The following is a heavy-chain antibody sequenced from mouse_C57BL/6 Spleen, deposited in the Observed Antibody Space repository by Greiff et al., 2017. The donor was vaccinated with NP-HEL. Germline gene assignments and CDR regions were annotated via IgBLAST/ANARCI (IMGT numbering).Heavy chain of an antibody. CDR3: ARYDYDGVYAMDY. Sequence: VQLQQSGAELVRPGTSVKISCKASGYTFTNYWIGWAKQRPGHGLEWIGDIYPGGGYTNYNEKFKGKATLTADKSSSTAYMQFSSLTSEDSAIYYCARYDYDGVYAMDYWGQGTSVTVSS. V-gene: IGHV1-63*01. J-gene: IGHJ4*01. D-gene: IGHD2-4*01. CDR2: IYPGGGYT. CDR1: GYTFTNYW.